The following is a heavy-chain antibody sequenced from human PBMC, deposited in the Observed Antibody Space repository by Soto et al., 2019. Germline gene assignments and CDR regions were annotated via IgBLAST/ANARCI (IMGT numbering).Heavy chain of an antibody. CDR3: ASRTVTTENWFDP. V-gene: IGHV4-34*01. Sequence: TCAVYGGSFSGYYWSWIRQPPGKGLEWIGEINHSGSTNYNPSLKSRVSISVDTSKNQFSLKLSSVTAADTAVYYCASRTVTTENWFDPWSQGTLVTVSS. CDR1: GGSFSGYY. CDR2: INHSGST. J-gene: IGHJ5*02. D-gene: IGHD4-17*01.